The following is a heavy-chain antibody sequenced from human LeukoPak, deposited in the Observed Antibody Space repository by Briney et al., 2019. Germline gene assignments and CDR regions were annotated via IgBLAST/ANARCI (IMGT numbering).Heavy chain of an antibody. V-gene: IGHV3-30*04. CDR1: GFTFSSYA. CDR3: ARGCGIQLWLLGVDY. CDR2: ISYDGSNK. J-gene: IGHJ4*02. D-gene: IGHD5-18*01. Sequence: GRSLRLSCAASGFTFSSYAMHWVRQAPGKGLEWVAVISYDGSNKYYADSVKGRFTISRDNSKNTLYLQMNSLRAEDTAAYYCARGCGIQLWLLGVDYWGQGTLVTVSS.